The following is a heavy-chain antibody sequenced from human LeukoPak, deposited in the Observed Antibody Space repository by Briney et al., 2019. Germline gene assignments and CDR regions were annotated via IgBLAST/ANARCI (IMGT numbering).Heavy chain of an antibody. V-gene: IGHV3-53*01. CDR2: IYSGGST. CDR3: ARDLDYYDSSGYSLGFDY. Sequence: GGSLRLSCAASGFTFKTYTMHWVRQAPGKGLEWVSVIYSGGSTYYADSVKGRFTISRDNSKNTLYLQMNSLRAEDTAVYYCARDLDYYDSSGYSLGFDYWGQGTLVTVSS. CDR1: GFTFKTYT. D-gene: IGHD3-22*01. J-gene: IGHJ4*02.